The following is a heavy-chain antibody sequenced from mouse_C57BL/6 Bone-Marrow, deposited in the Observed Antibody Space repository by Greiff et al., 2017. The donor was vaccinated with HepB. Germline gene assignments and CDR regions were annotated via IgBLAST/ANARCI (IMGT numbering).Heavy chain of an antibody. D-gene: IGHD2-4*01. J-gene: IGHJ4*01. CDR2: IWRGGST. CDR3: ANDSLYYYAMDY. CDR1: GFSLTSYG. V-gene: IGHV2-5*01. Sequence: VKLMESGPGLVQPSQSLSITCTVSGFSLTSYGVHWVRQSPGKGLEWLGVIWRGGSTDYNAAFMSRLSITKDNSKSQVFFKMNSLQADDTAIYYCANDSLYYYAMDYWGQGTSVTVSS.